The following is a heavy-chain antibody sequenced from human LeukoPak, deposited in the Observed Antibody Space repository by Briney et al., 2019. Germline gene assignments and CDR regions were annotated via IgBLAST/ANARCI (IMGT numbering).Heavy chain of an antibody. CDR1: ESSFTSYW. CDR2: IYPGDADS. Sequence: GASLKISGQGSESSFTSYWIGWVRQLHGKGLEWMGIIYPGDADSRYSPSFQGQVTISADKSISTAYLQWSSLKASDTAMYYCARLHYYDSSGYYYDDSMYYFDYWGQGTLVTVSS. CDR3: ARLHYYDSSGYYYDDSMYYFDY. J-gene: IGHJ4*02. V-gene: IGHV5-51*01. D-gene: IGHD3-22*01.